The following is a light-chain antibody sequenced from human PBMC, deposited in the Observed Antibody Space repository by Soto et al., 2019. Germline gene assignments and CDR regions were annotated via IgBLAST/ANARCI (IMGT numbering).Light chain of an antibody. Sequence: IQMTQSPSSLSASIGDRLTINCRASQSINSYLNWYHQRPGEAPKLLIYAASSLQSGVPSRFRGSGSGTDFTLTISSLQPEDFATYYCQQSYTTPWTFGQGTKVEIK. CDR1: QSINSY. V-gene: IGKV1-39*01. CDR2: AAS. J-gene: IGKJ1*01. CDR3: QQSYTTPWT.